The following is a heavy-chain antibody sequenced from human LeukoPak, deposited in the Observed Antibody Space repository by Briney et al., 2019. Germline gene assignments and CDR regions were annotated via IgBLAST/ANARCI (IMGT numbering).Heavy chain of an antibody. J-gene: IGHJ6*02. CDR3: ATWAVAGTRPGSNYYGMDV. V-gene: IGHV1-24*01. CDR2: FDPEDGET. D-gene: IGHD6-19*01. CDR1: GYTLTELS. Sequence: ASVTVSCKVSGYTLTELSMHWVRQAPGKGLEWMGGFDPEDGETIYAQKFQGRVTMTEDTPTDTAYMELSSLRSEDTAVYYCATWAVAGTRPGSNYYGMDVWGQGTTVTVSS.